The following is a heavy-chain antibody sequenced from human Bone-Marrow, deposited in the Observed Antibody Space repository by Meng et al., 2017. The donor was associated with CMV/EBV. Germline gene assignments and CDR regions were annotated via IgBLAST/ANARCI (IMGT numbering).Heavy chain of an antibody. CDR1: GGSFGGYY. D-gene: IGHD3-22*01. Sequence: VYGGSFGGYYWSWIRQPPGKGLEWIGEINHSGSTNYNPSLKSRVTISVDTSKNQFSLKLSSVTAADTAVYYCARASGYYSSRYFDYWGQGTLVTVSS. J-gene: IGHJ4*02. V-gene: IGHV4-34*09. CDR2: INHSGST. CDR3: ARASGYYSSRYFDY.